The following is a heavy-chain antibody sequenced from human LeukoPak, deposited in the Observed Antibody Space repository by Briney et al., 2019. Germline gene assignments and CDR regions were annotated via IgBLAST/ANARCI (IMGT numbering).Heavy chain of an antibody. D-gene: IGHD6-13*01. CDR1: GFTFSSYG. V-gene: IGHV3-30*02. CDR3: ARDHAPSSWDPDAFDI. J-gene: IGHJ3*02. Sequence: PGGSLRLSCAASGFTFSSYGMHWVRQAPGKGLEWVAFIRYDGSNKYYADSVKGRFTISRDNSKNTLYLQMNSLRAEDTAVYCCARDHAPSSWDPDAFDIRGQGTMVTVSS. CDR2: IRYDGSNK.